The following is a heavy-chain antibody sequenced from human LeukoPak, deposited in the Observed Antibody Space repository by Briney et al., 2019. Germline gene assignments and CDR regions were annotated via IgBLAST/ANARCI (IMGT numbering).Heavy chain of an antibody. Sequence: ASVKVSCKASGYTFTSYDINWVRQATGQGLEWMGWMNPNSGNTGYAQKFQGRVTMTRNTSISTAYMELSSLRSEDTAVYYCARGGSSTVTTEYWFDPWGQGTLVTVSS. J-gene: IGHJ5*02. CDR3: ARGGSSTVTTEYWFDP. CDR2: MNPNSGNT. D-gene: IGHD4-17*01. CDR1: GYTFTSYD. V-gene: IGHV1-8*01.